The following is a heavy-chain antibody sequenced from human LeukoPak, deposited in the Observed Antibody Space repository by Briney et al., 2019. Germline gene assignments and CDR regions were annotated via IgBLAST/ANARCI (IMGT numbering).Heavy chain of an antibody. V-gene: IGHV4-4*07. CDR3: ARAAGRDTTSGLDFDY. CDR2: IYSSRS. CDR1: GASISSYY. D-gene: IGHD1-26*01. Sequence: PSETLSLTCTVSGASISSYYWSWIRQPAGKGLEWIGRIYSSRSIYNPSLKSRVTMSVDTSKNQFSLKLSSVTAADTAVYYCARAAGRDTTSGLDFDYWGPGILVTVSS. J-gene: IGHJ4*02.